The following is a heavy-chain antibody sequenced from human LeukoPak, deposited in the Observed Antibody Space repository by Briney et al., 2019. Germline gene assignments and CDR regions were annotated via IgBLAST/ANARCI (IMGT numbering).Heavy chain of an antibody. J-gene: IGHJ4*02. D-gene: IGHD6-19*01. CDR1: GYTFTGYY. CDR2: INPNSGGT. CDR3: ARDSSGWYYDY. Sequence: ASVRVSCKASGYTFTGYYMHWVRQAPGQGLEWMGWINPNSGGTNYAQKLQGRVTMTTDTSTSTAYMELRSLRSDDTAVYYCARDSSGWYYDYWGQGTLVTVSS. V-gene: IGHV1-2*02.